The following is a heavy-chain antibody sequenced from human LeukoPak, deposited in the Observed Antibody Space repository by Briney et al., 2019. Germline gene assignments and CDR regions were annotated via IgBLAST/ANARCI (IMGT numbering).Heavy chain of an antibody. Sequence: PGGSLRLSCAASGFTISSYWMHWVRQAPGKGLVWVSRINSDGSSTSYADSVKGRFTISRDNAKNTLYLQMNSLRAEDTAVYYCARVYCSGCSSYKYCDYWGQGTLVTVSS. CDR1: GFTISSYW. D-gene: IGHD2-15*01. J-gene: IGHJ4*02. V-gene: IGHV3-74*01. CDR2: INSDGSST. CDR3: ARVYCSGCSSYKYCDY.